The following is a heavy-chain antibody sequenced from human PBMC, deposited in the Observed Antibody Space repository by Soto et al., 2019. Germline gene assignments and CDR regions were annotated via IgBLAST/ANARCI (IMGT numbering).Heavy chain of an antibody. CDR1: GGSTSSSNW. CDR3: ARVFGMDV. V-gene: IGHV4-30-4*01. Sequence: SETLSLTCTVSGGSTSSSNWWSWVRQPPGKGLEWIGYIYYSGSTYYNPSLKSRVTISVDTSKNQFSLKLSSVTAADTAVYYCARVFGMDVWGQGTTVTVSS. J-gene: IGHJ6*02. CDR2: IYYSGST.